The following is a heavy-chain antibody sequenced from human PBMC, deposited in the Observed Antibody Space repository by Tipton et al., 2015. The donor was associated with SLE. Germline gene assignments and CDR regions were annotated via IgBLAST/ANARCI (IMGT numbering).Heavy chain of an antibody. V-gene: IGHV4-59*11. CDR2: IYYSGST. CDR3: ARDKCEGDSGMDV. CDR1: GGSISSHY. J-gene: IGHJ6*02. D-gene: IGHD1-26*01. Sequence: LRLSCTVSGGSISSHYWSWIRQPPGKGLEWIGYIYYSGSTNYNPSLKSRVTISVDTSKNQFSLKLSSVTVADTAVYYCARDKCEGDSGMDVWGQGTTVTVSS.